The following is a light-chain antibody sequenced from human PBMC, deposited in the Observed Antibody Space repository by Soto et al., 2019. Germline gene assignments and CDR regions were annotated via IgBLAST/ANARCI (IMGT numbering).Light chain of an antibody. V-gene: IGKV3-20*01. Sequence: EVVLTQSPGTLSLSPGERATLSCRASQSVSSSYLAWYQRKPGQAPRLLIYGTSSRATGIPDRFSGSGSGTDFTLTISRLEPEDVGGYYCQQYGSWSWRFGQGTKVEIK. J-gene: IGKJ1*01. CDR1: QSVSSSY. CDR3: QQYGSWSWR. CDR2: GTS.